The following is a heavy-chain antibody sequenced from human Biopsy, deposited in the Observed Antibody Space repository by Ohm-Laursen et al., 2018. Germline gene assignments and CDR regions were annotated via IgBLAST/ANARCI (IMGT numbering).Heavy chain of an antibody. Sequence: ASVKVSCKASSYTFTDYNIHWMRQAPGQGLEWLGYINFKTGATNYAQKFQGTATMTRDTSISTAYLAMGSLRSADTAIYYCARDPLNGHKHFDYWGQGSLVTVSS. V-gene: IGHV1-2*02. CDR1: SYTFTDYN. CDR2: INFKTGAT. D-gene: IGHD2-8*01. J-gene: IGHJ4*02. CDR3: ARDPLNGHKHFDY.